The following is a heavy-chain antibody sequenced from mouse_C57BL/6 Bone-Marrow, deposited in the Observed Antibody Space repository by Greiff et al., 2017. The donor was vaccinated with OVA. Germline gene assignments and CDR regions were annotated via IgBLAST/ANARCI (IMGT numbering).Heavy chain of an antibody. CDR3: AINGYYFDY. Sequence: QVQLQQPGAELVKPGASVKLSCKASGYTFTSYWMQWVKQRPGQGLEWIGEIDPSDSYTNYNQKFKGKATLTVDTSSSTAYMQLSSLTSEDSAVYYCAINGYYFDYWGQGTTLTVSS. D-gene: IGHD1-1*01. CDR2: IDPSDSYT. J-gene: IGHJ2*01. CDR1: GYTFTSYW. V-gene: IGHV1-50*01.